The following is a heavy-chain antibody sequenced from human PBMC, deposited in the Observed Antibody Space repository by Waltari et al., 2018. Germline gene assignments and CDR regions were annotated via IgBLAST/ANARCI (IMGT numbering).Heavy chain of an antibody. CDR2: IKKDGSEK. CDR3: ATSGWYCFDY. CDR1: GYTLSSFW. V-gene: IGHV3-7*01. Sequence: EVQLVESGGGLVQSGGSLRLSCASSGYTLSSFWMNWVRKTPRKGLEWVAGIKKDGSEKDYADSVKGRFTISRDNAKNSLYLQMNSLRAEDTAVYYCATSGWYCFDYWGQGTLVTVSS. D-gene: IGHD6-19*01. J-gene: IGHJ4*02.